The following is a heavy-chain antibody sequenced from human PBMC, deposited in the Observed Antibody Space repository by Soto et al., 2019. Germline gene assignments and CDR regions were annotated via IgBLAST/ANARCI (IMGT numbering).Heavy chain of an antibody. CDR1: GFTFSNAW. J-gene: IGHJ6*02. CDR3: TSGPWELLNYYYGMDV. Sequence: GGSLRLSCAASGFTFSNAWMSWVRQAPGKGLEWVGRIKSKTDGGTTDYAAPVKGRFTISRDDSKNTLYLQMNSLKTEDTAVYYCTSGPWELLNYYYGMDVWGQGTTVTVSS. D-gene: IGHD1-26*01. CDR2: IKSKTDGGTT. V-gene: IGHV3-15*01.